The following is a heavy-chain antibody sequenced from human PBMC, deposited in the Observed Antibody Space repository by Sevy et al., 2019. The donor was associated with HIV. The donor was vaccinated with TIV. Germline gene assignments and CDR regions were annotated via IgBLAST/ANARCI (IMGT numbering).Heavy chain of an antibody. CDR3: ARGSRGTMGV. CDR1: GFNCNNYW. V-gene: IGHV3-74*01. D-gene: IGHD1-1*01. Sequence: GGSLRLSCTASGFNCNNYWMHWVRQVPGKGLVWVSRINSDGYSINYADFVKGRFTISRDNAKNTLYVQMNSLRAEDTAVYFCARGSRGTMGVWGQGTTVTVSS. CDR2: INSDGYSI. J-gene: IGHJ6*02.